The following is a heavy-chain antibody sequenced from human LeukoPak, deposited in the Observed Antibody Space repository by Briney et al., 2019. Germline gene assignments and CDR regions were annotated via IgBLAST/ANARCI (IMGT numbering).Heavy chain of an antibody. V-gene: IGHV3-43*02. CDR2: ISGDGGNT. D-gene: IGHD3-10*01. J-gene: IGHJ6*03. CDR1: GFTFDDYV. Sequence: GGSLRLSCAASGFTFDDYVMHWVRQAPGKGLEWVSLISGDGGNTYYADSVKGRFTISRDNSEKSLYLQMNSLRTEDTALYYCAKDLLIRGWAYYYMNVWGKGTAVTVSS. CDR3: AKDLLIRGWAYYYMNV.